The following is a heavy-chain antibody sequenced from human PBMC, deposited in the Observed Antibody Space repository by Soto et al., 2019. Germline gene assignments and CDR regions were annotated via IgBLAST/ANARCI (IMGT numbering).Heavy chain of an antibody. CDR2: IWYDGSNK. V-gene: IGHV3-33*01. D-gene: IGHD2-15*01. CDR3: ARGEGGVAATEFDY. J-gene: IGHJ4*02. Sequence: QVQLVESGGGVVQPGRSLRLSCAASGFTFSSYGMHWVRQAPGKGLEWVAVIWYDGSNKYYADSGKGRFTISRDNSKNTLYLQVNSLRAEDTAVYYGARGEGGVAATEFDYWGQVTLVTVSS. CDR1: GFTFSSYG.